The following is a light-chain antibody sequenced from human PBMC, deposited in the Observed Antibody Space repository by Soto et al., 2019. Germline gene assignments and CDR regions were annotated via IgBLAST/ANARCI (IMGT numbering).Light chain of an antibody. CDR1: QSISSY. CDR2: DAS. CDR3: QLRSNWPPTWT. Sequence: EIVLTQSPATLSLSPGERATLSCRASQSISSYLAWYQHKPGQAPRLLIYDASTRAAGIPARFSGSGSGTDLTLSISSREPEDFAVYFCQLRSNWPPTWTFGHGTKVEVK. J-gene: IGKJ1*01. V-gene: IGKV3-11*01.